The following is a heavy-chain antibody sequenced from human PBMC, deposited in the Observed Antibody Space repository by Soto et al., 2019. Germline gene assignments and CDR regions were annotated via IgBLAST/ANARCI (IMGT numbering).Heavy chain of an antibody. V-gene: IGHV4-59*08. CDR2: IYYSGTT. CDR3: ARKDILTGYYPAPYFDY. D-gene: IGHD3-9*01. Sequence: SETLSHTCADYGGSFSGYYWSWLRQSPGKGLEWIGYIYYSGTTNYNPSLRSRVTMSVGTSMNQLSLKLSSVTAADTAVYYCARKDILTGYYPAPYFDYWGQGTLVTVSS. J-gene: IGHJ4*02. CDR1: GGSFSGYY.